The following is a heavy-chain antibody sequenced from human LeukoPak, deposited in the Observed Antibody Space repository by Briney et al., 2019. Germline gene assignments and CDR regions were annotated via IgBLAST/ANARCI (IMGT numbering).Heavy chain of an antibody. CDR3: ARARYCSSTSCPSPYFYYYMDV. D-gene: IGHD2-2*01. V-gene: IGHV5-51*01. Sequence: GESLKISCKGSGYSFTNYWIGWVRQMPGKGLEWMGIIYPGDSDTRYSPSFQGQVTVSPDKSISTAYLQWSSLKASDTAMYYCARARYCSSTSCPSPYFYYYMDVWGKGTTVTVSS. CDR2: IYPGDSDT. CDR1: GYSFTNYW. J-gene: IGHJ6*03.